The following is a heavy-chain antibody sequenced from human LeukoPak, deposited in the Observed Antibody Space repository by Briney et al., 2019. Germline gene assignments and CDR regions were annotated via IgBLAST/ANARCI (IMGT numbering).Heavy chain of an antibody. D-gene: IGHD3-10*01. J-gene: IGHJ3*02. CDR3: AKGWGYYYGSGSHHDAFDI. CDR1: GFTFSSYS. CDR2: IRYDGSNK. V-gene: IGHV3-30*02. Sequence: GGSLRLSRAASGFTFSSYSMNWVRQAPGKGLEWVAFIRYDGSNKYYADSVKGRFTISRDNSKNTLYLQMNSLRAEDTAVYYCAKGWGYYYGSGSHHDAFDIWGQGTMVTVSS.